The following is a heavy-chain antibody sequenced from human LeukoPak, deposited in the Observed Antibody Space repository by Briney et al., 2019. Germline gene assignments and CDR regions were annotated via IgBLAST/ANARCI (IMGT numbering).Heavy chain of an antibody. CDR3: ARDPSGLLWFGEFQNWFDP. J-gene: IGHJ5*02. CDR1: GGTFSSYA. D-gene: IGHD3-10*01. CDR2: IIPIFGTA. Sequence: SVKVSCKASGGTFSSYAISWVRQAPGQGLGWMGRIIPIFGTANYAQKFQGRVTITTDESTSTAYMELSSLRSEDTAVYYCARDPSGLLWFGEFQNWFDPWGQGTLVTVSS. V-gene: IGHV1-69*05.